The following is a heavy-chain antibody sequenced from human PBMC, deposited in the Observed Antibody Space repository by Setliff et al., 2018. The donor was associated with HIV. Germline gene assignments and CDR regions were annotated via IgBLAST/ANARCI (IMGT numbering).Heavy chain of an antibody. Sequence: SVKVSCKASGGTFSSYAISWVRQAPGQGLDWMGGIIPVFGTTNYAQKFQGRVTITADESTSAAYMELSSLRSEDTAVYYCARGGVYYYDSSGWSTDYWGQGTLVTVSS. D-gene: IGHD3-22*01. V-gene: IGHV1-69*13. CDR1: GGTFSSYA. CDR3: ARGGVYYYDSSGWSTDY. CDR2: IIPVFGTT. J-gene: IGHJ4*02.